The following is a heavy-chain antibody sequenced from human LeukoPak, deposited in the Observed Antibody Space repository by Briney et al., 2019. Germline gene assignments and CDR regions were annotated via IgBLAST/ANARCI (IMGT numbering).Heavy chain of an antibody. CDR3: ARDHRVVVISSVDY. V-gene: IGHV3-21*01. D-gene: IGHD3-22*01. CDR2: ISSGGSSI. J-gene: IGHJ4*02. CDR1: GTLFSRYT. Sequence: PGGSLRLSCAAFGTLFSRYTMNWVRQAPGKGLEWVSSISSGGSSIYYSDSVRGRFTIARDDAKNSLYLQMNSLTADDTAVYYCARDHRVVVISSVDYWGQGTLVTVSS.